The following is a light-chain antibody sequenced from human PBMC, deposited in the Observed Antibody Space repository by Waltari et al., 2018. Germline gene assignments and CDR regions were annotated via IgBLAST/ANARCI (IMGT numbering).Light chain of an antibody. Sequence: EIVMTQSPATLSVSPGERATPSCRASQSVSSNLAWYQQNPGQAPRLLIYGASTRATGIPARFSGSGSGTEFTLTISSLQSEDFAVYYCQQYNNWPFTFGGGTKVEIK. CDR1: QSVSSN. J-gene: IGKJ4*01. V-gene: IGKV3-15*01. CDR2: GAS. CDR3: QQYNNWPFT.